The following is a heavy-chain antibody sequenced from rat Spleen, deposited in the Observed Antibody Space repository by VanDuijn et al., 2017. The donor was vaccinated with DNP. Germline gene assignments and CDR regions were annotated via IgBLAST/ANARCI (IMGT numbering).Heavy chain of an antibody. CDR2: ISTSGGST. V-gene: IGHV5-46*01. J-gene: IGHJ2*01. CDR3: AREQHFHFDY. Sequence: EVQLVESGGGLVQPGGSMKLSCAVPGFTFSSFPMAWVRQAPMKGLEWVATISTSGGSTYHRDSVEGRFAISRDNAESTLYLQMNSLKSEDTATYYCAREQHFHFDYWGQGVMVTVSS. CDR1: GFTFSSFP. D-gene: IGHD1-10*01.